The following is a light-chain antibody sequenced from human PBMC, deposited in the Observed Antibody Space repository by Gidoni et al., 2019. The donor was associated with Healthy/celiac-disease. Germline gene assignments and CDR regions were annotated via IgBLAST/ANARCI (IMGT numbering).Light chain of an antibody. Sequence: QSALTQPPSASGSPGQSVTISCTGTSSDVGGYNYVSWYQQHPGKAPKLMIYEVSKRPSGVPDRFSGSKSGNTASLTVSGLQAEDEADYCCSSYAGSKGVVFGGGTKLTVL. CDR1: SSDVGGYNY. J-gene: IGLJ2*01. CDR2: EVS. V-gene: IGLV2-8*01. CDR3: SSYAGSKGVV.